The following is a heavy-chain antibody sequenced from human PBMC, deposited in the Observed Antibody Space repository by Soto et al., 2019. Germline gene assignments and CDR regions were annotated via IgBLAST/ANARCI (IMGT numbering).Heavy chain of an antibody. V-gene: IGHV1-18*01. CDR3: ARGQGDTIFGVVNHFDY. J-gene: IGHJ4*02. D-gene: IGHD3-3*01. Sequence: GASVKVSCKASGGTFSSYAISWVRQAPGQGLEWMGWMNPNSGNTGYAQKLQGRVTMTTDTSTSTAYMELRSLRSDDTAVYYCARGQGDTIFGVVNHFDYWAREPWSPSPQ. CDR2: MNPNSGNT. CDR1: GGTFSSYA.